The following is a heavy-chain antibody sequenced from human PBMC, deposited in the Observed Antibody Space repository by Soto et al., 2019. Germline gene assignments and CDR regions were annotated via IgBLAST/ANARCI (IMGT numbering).Heavy chain of an antibody. CDR3: ARCTDAQYCSGGTCYSKY. CDR2: INTGNGQT. CDR1: GYTFLRDA. Sequence: QVQLVQSGTEVKRPGASVKVSCQTSGYTFLRDAIAWVRQAPGQGLEWMGWINTGNGQTHYSPKFQGRVTMTTDTATSTAYLDLRSLRSDDTAVYYCARCTDAQYCSGGTCYSKYWGQGTLVTVS. J-gene: IGHJ4*02. D-gene: IGHD2-15*01. V-gene: IGHV1-18*04.